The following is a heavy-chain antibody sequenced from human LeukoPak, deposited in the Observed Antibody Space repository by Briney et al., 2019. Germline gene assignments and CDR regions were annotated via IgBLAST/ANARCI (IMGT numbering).Heavy chain of an antibody. V-gene: IGHV3-20*04. J-gene: IGHJ4*02. CDR3: ARVDSSGYYQKLDY. D-gene: IGHD3-22*01. Sequence: SGGSLRLSCAASGFTFDDYGMSWVRQAPGKGLEWVSGINWNGGSTGYADSVKGRFTISRDNAKNSLYLQMNSLRAEDTALYYCARVDSSGYYQKLDYWGQGTLVTVSS. CDR2: INWNGGST. CDR1: GFTFDDYG.